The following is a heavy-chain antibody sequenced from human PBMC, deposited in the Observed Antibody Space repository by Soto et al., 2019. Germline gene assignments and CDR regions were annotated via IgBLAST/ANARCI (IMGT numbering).Heavy chain of an antibody. Sequence: PGGSLRLSCAASGFTFSSYGMHWVRQAPGKGLEWVAVIWYDGSNKYYADSVKGRFTISRDNSKNTLYLQMNSLRAEDTAVYYCARDFWYSSGPHPSAFHTWGQGTMVTVS. D-gene: IGHD6-19*01. CDR3: ARDFWYSSGPHPSAFHT. V-gene: IGHV3-33*01. CDR1: GFTFSSYG. CDR2: IWYDGSNK. J-gene: IGHJ3*02.